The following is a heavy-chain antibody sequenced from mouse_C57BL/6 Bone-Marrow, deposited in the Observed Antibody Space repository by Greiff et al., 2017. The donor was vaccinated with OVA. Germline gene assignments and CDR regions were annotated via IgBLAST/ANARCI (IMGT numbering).Heavy chain of an antibody. CDR2: IDPSDSET. J-gene: IGHJ3*01. V-gene: IGHV1-52*01. D-gene: IGHD1-1*01. Sequence: VQLQQPGAELVRPGSSVKLSCKASGYTFTSYWMHWVKQRPIQGLEWIGNIDPSDSETHYNQKFKDKATLTVDKSSSTAYMQLSSLTSEDSAVYYCARRYGSSYGFAYWGQGTLVTVSA. CDR3: ARRYGSSYGFAY. CDR1: GYTFTSYW.